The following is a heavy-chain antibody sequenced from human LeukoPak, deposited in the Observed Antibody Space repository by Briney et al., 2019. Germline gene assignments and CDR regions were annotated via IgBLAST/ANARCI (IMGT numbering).Heavy chain of an antibody. CDR3: ARGPSRGWFDP. CDR2: INAGNDNT. J-gene: IGHJ5*02. CDR1: GYTFTNYA. V-gene: IGHV1-3*01. Sequence: ASVKVSSKASGYTFTNYAMHWVRQAPGQRLEWMGWINAGNDNTKYSQKFQGRVTITRDTSASIAYMELSSLRSEDTAVYYCARGPSRGWFDPWGQGTLVTVSS. D-gene: IGHD3-10*01.